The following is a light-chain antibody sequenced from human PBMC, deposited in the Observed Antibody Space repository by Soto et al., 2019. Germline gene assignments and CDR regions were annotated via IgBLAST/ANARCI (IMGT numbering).Light chain of an antibody. CDR1: QSVSSSY. CDR3: QQYGSSSWT. J-gene: IGKJ1*01. CDR2: GTS. V-gene: IGKV3-20*01. Sequence: EIVFTQSPGTLSLSPGERATLSCRASQSVSSSYLAWYQQKPGQAPRLLIYGTSSRATAIPYRFCGSGSGTDFTLTTIRQEHEDVEVYYCQQYGSSSWTFGQGTKVEIK.